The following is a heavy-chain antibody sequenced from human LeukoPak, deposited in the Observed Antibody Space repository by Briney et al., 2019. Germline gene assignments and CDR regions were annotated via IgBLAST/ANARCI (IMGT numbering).Heavy chain of an antibody. J-gene: IGHJ5*02. CDR2: ISYSGST. CDR3: ARTMVRGVILTQYRWFDP. D-gene: IGHD3-10*01. V-gene: IGHV4-31*03. Sequence: SETLSLTCTVSGGSISSGGYYWSWIRQLPGKGLEWIGYISYSGSTYYNPSLKSRTTISVDTSKNQFSLKLSSVTAADTDVYYCARTMVRGVILTQYRWFDPWGQGTLVSVSS. CDR1: GGSISSGGYY.